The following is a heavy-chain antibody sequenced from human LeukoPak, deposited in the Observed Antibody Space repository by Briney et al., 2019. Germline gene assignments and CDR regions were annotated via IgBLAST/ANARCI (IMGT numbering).Heavy chain of an antibody. CDR3: AKAYWVLAVAGSPLDY. V-gene: IGHV3-30*02. CDR2: IRYDGSNK. Sequence: PGGSLRLSCAASGFTFSSYGMHWVRQAPGKGLEWVAFIRYDGSNKYYADSVKGRFTISRDNSKNTLYLQMNSLRAEDTAVYYCAKAYWVLAVAGSPLDYWGQGTLVTVSS. CDR1: GFTFSSYG. D-gene: IGHD6-19*01. J-gene: IGHJ4*02.